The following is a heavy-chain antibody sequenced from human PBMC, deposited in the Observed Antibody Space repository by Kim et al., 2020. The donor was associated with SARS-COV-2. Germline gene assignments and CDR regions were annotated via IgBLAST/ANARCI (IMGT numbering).Heavy chain of an antibody. CDR3: ARVRDYVWGNARDTLFDY. D-gene: IGHD3-16*02. J-gene: IGHJ4*02. V-gene: IGHV4-59*01. CDR1: AGSISTDY. CDR2: IFSSGKT. Sequence: SETLSLTCTVSAGSISTDYWTWIRQPPGQGLEWVGNIFSSGKTNFNSSRKSRVTMSVDMSKNQFSLKLNSVTAADKAVYYCARVRDYVWGNARDTLFDYWSQGTLVTVSS.